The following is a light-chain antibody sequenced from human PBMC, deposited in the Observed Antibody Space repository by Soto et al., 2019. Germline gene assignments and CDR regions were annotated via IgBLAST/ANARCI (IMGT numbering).Light chain of an antibody. J-gene: IGLJ1*01. CDR3: GSWDSSLSAYV. CDR1: SSNIGGNS. CDR2: DDD. V-gene: IGLV1-51*01. Sequence: QSVMTQPPSVSAAPGQRVTISCSGSSSNIGGNSVSWYQQLPGTAPKLLIYDDDKRPSGIPDRFSGSKSGTSATLGINGFQTGDEADYYCGSWDSSLSAYVFGTGTKGTVL.